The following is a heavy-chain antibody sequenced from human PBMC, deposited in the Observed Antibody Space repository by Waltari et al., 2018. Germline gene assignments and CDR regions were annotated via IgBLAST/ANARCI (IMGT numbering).Heavy chain of an antibody. CDR3: ARAARGTFGGVIARSAEFDY. Sequence: QVQLQESGPGLVKPSETLSLNCAVSGYSISSGYYWGWIRQPPGKGLEWIGSIYHSGSTYYNPSLKRWVNRSVDTSKTQVARKLSSVTAADTAVYYCARAARGTFGGVIARSAEFDYWGQGTLVTVSS. CDR2: IYHSGST. V-gene: IGHV4-38-2*01. CDR1: GYSISSGYY. D-gene: IGHD3-16*02. J-gene: IGHJ4*02.